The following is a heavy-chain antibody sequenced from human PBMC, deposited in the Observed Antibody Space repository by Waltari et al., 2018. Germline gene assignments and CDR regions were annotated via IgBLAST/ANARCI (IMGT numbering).Heavy chain of an antibody. J-gene: IGHJ4*02. CDR3: ARAGCSGGSCYNFDY. D-gene: IGHD2-15*01. Sequence: QVQLVQSGAEVKKPGSSVKVSCKASGGTFSSHAISWVRPAPGQGLDWMGGIIPIFGTANYAQKFQGRVTITTDESTSTAYMELSSLRSEDTAVYYCARAGCSGGSCYNFDYWGQGTLVTVSS. CDR1: GGTFSSHA. CDR2: IIPIFGTA. V-gene: IGHV1-69*05.